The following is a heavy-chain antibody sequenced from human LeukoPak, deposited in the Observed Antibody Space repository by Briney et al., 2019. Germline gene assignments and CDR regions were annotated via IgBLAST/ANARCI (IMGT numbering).Heavy chain of an antibody. CDR3: ARLYYDFWSGSFYMDV. V-gene: IGHV1-8*01. Sequence: VASVKVSCKASGYAFTSYDINWVRQATGQGLEWMGWMNPNSGNTGYAQKFQGRVTMTRNTSISTAYMELSRLRSDDTAVYYCARLYYDFWSGSFYMDVWGKGTTVTVSS. CDR2: MNPNSGNT. CDR1: GYAFTSYD. J-gene: IGHJ6*03. D-gene: IGHD3-3*01.